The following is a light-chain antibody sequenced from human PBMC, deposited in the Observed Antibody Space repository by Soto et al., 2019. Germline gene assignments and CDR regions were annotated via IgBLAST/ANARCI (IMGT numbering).Light chain of an antibody. J-gene: IGLJ3*02. CDR3: VLYMGTGISV. V-gene: IGLV8-61*01. CDR1: SGSVSTSYY. Sequence: QTVVTQEPSFSVSHGRTVTLTCGLSSGSVSTSYYPSWYQLTPGQAPRTLIYSTNTRSSGVPNRFSGSILENKAALTITGAQADDESDYYCVLYMGTGISVFGGGTKVTVL. CDR2: STN.